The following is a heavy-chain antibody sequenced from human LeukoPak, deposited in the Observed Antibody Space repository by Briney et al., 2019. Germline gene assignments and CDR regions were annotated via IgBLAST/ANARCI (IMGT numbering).Heavy chain of an antibody. Sequence: GGSLRLSCAASGFTFSNNWMSWVRQAPGKGLECVANIKKDGSEKYYINSVKGRFTISRDNSKNTLYLQMGSLRAEDMAVYYCARVVWGSYRYIDYWGQGTLVTVSS. J-gene: IGHJ4*02. CDR1: GFTFSNNW. D-gene: IGHD3-16*02. CDR2: IKKDGSEK. V-gene: IGHV3-7*01. CDR3: ARVVWGSYRYIDY.